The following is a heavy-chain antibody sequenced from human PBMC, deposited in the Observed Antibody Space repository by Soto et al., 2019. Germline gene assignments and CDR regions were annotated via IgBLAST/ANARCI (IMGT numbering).Heavy chain of an antibody. Sequence: PSETLSLTCTVSGGSISSYYWSWIRQPPGKGLEWIGYIYYSGSTNYDPSLKSRVTISVDTSKNQFSLKLSSVTAADTAVYYCASSDYGDAFDICGQGTMVTVS. CDR3: ASSDYGDAFDI. V-gene: IGHV4-59*08. CDR1: GGSISSYY. J-gene: IGHJ3*02. CDR2: IYYSGST. D-gene: IGHD4-17*01.